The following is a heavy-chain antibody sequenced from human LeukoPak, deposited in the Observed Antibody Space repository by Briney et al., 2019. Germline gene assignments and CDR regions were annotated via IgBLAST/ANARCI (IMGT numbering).Heavy chain of an antibody. CDR1: GGSISSYY. Sequence: PSETLSLTCTVSGGSISSYYWSWIRQPPGKGLEWIGYIYYSGSTNYNPSLKSRVTISVDTSKNQFSLKLSSVTAADTAVYYCARGFLWFGHYGMDVWGKGTTVTVSS. D-gene: IGHD3-10*01. V-gene: IGHV4-59*01. J-gene: IGHJ6*04. CDR3: ARGFLWFGHYGMDV. CDR2: IYYSGST.